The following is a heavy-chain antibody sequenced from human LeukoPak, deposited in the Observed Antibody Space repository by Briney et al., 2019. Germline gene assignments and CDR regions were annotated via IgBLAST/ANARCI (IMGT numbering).Heavy chain of an antibody. J-gene: IGHJ4*02. CDR2: INHSGST. Sequence: PSETLSLTCAVYGGSFSGYYWSWIRQPPGKGLEWIGEINHSGSTNYNPSLKSRVTISVDTSKNQFSLKLSSVTAADTAVYYCARARPYKSSSSGWPILDYWGQGTLVTVSS. CDR3: ARARPYKSSSSGWPILDY. V-gene: IGHV4-34*01. CDR1: GGSFSGYY. D-gene: IGHD6-19*01.